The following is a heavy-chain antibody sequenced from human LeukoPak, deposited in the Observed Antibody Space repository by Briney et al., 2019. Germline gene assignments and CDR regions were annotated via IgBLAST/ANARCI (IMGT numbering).Heavy chain of an antibody. J-gene: IGHJ4*02. CDR1: GFTFSSYA. D-gene: IGHD3-22*01. Sequence: PGGSLRLSCAASGFTFSSYAMSWVRQAPGKGLVWVSRINSDGSSTSYADSVKGRFTISRDNAKNTLYLQMNSLRAEDTAVYYCAREYDSSGYPFDYWGQGTLVTVSS. CDR3: AREYDSSGYPFDY. V-gene: IGHV3-74*01. CDR2: INSDGSST.